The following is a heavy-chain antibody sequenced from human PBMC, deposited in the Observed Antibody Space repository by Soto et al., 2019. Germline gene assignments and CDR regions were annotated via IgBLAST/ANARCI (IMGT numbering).Heavy chain of an antibody. CDR1: GFTFRSHA. D-gene: IGHD6-19*01. J-gene: IGHJ5*02. CDR3: ADPGSCWYDRRDA. CDR2: ITGSVGTP. V-gene: IGHV3-23*01. Sequence: EVQLLESGGGLVQPGESLRLSCAASGFTFRSHAMSWVRQAPGKGLEWVSAITGSVGTPYYADSVKGRLTISRDNSKNRVSLQMNSRRDDDTAVYYCADPGSCWYDRRDALGQGNHVTVAP.